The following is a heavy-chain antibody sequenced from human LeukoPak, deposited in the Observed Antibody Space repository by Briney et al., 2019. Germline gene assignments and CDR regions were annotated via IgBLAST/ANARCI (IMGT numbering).Heavy chain of an antibody. D-gene: IGHD5-12*01. V-gene: IGHV3-30*18. CDR2: ISDDGSNK. Sequence: GGSLRLSCAASGFTFSSYGMHWVRQAPGEGLEWMAIISDDGSNKYYADSVRGRFTIPRDNSKNTLYLQMSSLRDEDTAVYYCAKPRLRGGYLFDYWGQGTLVTVSS. CDR1: GFTFSSYG. CDR3: AKPRLRGGYLFDY. J-gene: IGHJ4*02.